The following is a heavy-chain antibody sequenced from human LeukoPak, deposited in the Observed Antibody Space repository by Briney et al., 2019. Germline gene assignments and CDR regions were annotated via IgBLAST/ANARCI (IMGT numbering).Heavy chain of an antibody. D-gene: IGHD4-11*01. CDR1: GGSISSYY. V-gene: IGHV4-4*07. CDR2: IYTSGST. CDR3: ASGQRGDYSNHYYYGMDV. Sequence: PSETLSLTCTVSGGSISSYYWSWIRQPAGKGLEWIGRIYTSGSTNYNPSLKSRVTMSVDTSKNQFSLKLSSVTAADTAVYYCASGQRGDYSNHYYYGMDVWGQGTTVTVSS. J-gene: IGHJ6*02.